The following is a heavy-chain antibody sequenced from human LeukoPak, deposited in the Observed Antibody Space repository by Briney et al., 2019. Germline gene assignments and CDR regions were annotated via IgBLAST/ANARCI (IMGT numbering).Heavy chain of an antibody. CDR1: GYTFTGYY. CDR2: IIPIFGTA. CDR3: ARARQYSSSPNWFDP. Sequence: SVKASCKASGYTFTGYYMHWVRQAPGQGLEWMGGIIPIFGTANYAQKFQGRVTITADESTSTAYMELSSLRSEDTAVYYCARARQYSSSPNWFDPWGQGTLVTVSS. J-gene: IGHJ5*02. D-gene: IGHD6-13*01. V-gene: IGHV1-69*13.